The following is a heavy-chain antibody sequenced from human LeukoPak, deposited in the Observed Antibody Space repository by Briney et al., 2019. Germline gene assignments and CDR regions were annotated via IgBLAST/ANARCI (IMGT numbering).Heavy chain of an antibody. CDR2: ISGSGGST. Sequence: GGSPRLSCAASGFTFSSYAMSWVRQAPGKGLEWVSAISGSGGSTYYADSVKGRFTISRDNSKNTLYLQMNSLRAEDTAVYYCAKAVGVGSVSPFDYWGQGILVTVSS. J-gene: IGHJ4*02. V-gene: IGHV3-23*01. D-gene: IGHD1-26*01. CDR3: AKAVGVGSVSPFDY. CDR1: GFTFSSYA.